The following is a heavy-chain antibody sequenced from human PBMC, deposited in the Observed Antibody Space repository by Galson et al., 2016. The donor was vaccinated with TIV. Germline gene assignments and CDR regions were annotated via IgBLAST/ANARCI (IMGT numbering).Heavy chain of an antibody. CDR3: AHRRRDNGVWYTLDY. J-gene: IGHJ4*02. CDR1: GFSLHSNGVG. CDR2: IYWDNDE. V-gene: IGHV2-5*02. Sequence: PALVKPPQTLTLTCTFSGFSLHSNGVGVGWIRQPPGKALEWLALIYWDNDERYSPSLKNRLTISKDTSKNQVVLRMTSMDPVDTATYYCAHRRRDNGVWYTLDYWGQGILVTVSS. D-gene: IGHD2-8*01.